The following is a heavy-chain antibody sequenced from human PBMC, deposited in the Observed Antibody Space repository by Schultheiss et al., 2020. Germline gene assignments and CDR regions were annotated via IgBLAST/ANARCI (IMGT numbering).Heavy chain of an antibody. CDR3: ARGGFGWYDP. J-gene: IGHJ5*02. Sequence: SETLSLTCTVSGGSVSSGSYYWSWIRQPPGKGLEWIGYIYYSGSTNYNPSLKSRVTISVDTSKNQASLKLSSVTAADTAVYYCARGGFGWYDPWGQGTLVTVSS. CDR2: IYYSGST. CDR1: GGSVSSGSYY. V-gene: IGHV4-61*01. D-gene: IGHD3-10*01.